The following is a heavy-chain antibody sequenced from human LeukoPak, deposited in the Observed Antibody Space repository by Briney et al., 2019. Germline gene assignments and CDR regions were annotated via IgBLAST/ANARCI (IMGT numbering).Heavy chain of an antibody. V-gene: IGHV3-9*01. CDR2: ISWNSGSI. CDR3: AKLPAGGWSRSPLDY. Sequence: PGRSLRLSCAASGFTFDDYAMHWVRQAPGKGLEWVSGISWNSGSIGYADSVKGRFTISRDNAKNSLYLQMNSLRAEDTALYYCAKLPAGGWSRSPLDYWGQGTLVTVSS. D-gene: IGHD6-19*01. CDR1: GFTFDDYA. J-gene: IGHJ4*02.